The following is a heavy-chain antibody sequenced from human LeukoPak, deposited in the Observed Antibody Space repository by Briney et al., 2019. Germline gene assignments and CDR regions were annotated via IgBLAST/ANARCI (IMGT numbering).Heavy chain of an antibody. V-gene: IGHV4-4*07. D-gene: IGHD6-6*01. CDR1: GASITSFH. Sequence: PSETLSLTCAVSGASITSFHWTWFRQPAGRGLEWIGLIYTSGSTLYNPSLQIRVAMSVDVTKNQLSLKLNYVTAADAATYYCARKDGDYWGQGTLVTVSS. J-gene: IGHJ4*02. CDR2: IYTSGST. CDR3: ARKDGDY.